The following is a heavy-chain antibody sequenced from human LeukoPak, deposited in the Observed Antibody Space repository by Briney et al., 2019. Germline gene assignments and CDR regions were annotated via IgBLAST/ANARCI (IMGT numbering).Heavy chain of an antibody. J-gene: IGHJ3*02. V-gene: IGHV3-48*01. CDR2: ISSSSSTI. CDR3: ARVAGNLRRHDAFDI. Sequence: GGSLRLSCAASGFTFSSYSMNWVRQAPGKGLEWVSYISSSSSTIYYADSVKGRFTISRDNAKNSLYLQMNSLRAEDTAVYYCARVAGNLRRHDAFDIWGQGTMVTVSS. CDR1: GFTFSSYS. D-gene: IGHD3-10*01.